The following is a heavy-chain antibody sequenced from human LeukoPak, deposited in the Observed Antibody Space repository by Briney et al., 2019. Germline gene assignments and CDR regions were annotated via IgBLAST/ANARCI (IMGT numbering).Heavy chain of an antibody. CDR3: ARDTDTAGTSDY. CDR2: ISFSSGYI. Sequence: GGSLRLSCAASGFTFSSYSMNWVRQAPGKGLEWLSSISFSSGYIYYADSVKGRFTISRDNAKNSLYLQMNSLRAEDTAVYYCARDTDTAGTSDYWGQGTLVTVSS. J-gene: IGHJ4*02. V-gene: IGHV3-21*01. CDR1: GFTFSSYS. D-gene: IGHD5-18*01.